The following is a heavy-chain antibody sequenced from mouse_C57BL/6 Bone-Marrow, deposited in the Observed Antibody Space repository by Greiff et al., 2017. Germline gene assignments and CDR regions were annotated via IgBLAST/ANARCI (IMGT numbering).Heavy chain of an antibody. CDR1: GYTFTDYY. V-gene: IGHV1-19*01. Sequence: EVKLLESGPVLVKPGASVKMSCKASGYTFTDYYMNWVKQSHGKSLEWIGVINPYNGGTSYNQKFKGKATLTVDKSSSTAYMELNSLTSEDSAVYYCARDYYGSSRDYWGQGTTLTVSS. D-gene: IGHD1-1*01. J-gene: IGHJ2*01. CDR2: INPYNGGT. CDR3: ARDYYGSSRDY.